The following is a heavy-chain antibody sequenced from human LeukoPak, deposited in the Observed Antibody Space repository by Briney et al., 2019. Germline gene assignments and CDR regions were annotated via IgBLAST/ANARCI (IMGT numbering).Heavy chain of an antibody. CDR1: GFTFSSYW. Sequence: GGSLRLSCAASGFTFSSYWMSWVRQAPGKGLEWVVNIKQDGSEKYYVDSVKGRFTISRDNAKNSLYLQMNSLRAEDTAVYYCARDPLNYDFWSGYYNGAFDIWGQGTMVTVSS. CDR2: IKQDGSEK. CDR3: ARDPLNYDFWSGYYNGAFDI. J-gene: IGHJ3*02. D-gene: IGHD3-3*01. V-gene: IGHV3-7*01.